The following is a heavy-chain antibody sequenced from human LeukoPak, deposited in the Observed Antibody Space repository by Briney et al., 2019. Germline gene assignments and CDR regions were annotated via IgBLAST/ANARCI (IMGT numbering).Heavy chain of an antibody. D-gene: IGHD6-13*01. CDR3: ARDDSSSFDL. J-gene: IGHJ2*01. CDR2: IYYSGST. CDR1: GGSISSYY. Sequence: SETLSLTCTVSGGSISSYYWSWIRQPPGKGLEWIGYIYYSGSTNYNPSLKSRVTISVDTSKNQSSLKLSSVTAADTAVYYCARDDSSSFDLWGRGTLVTVSS. V-gene: IGHV4-59*01.